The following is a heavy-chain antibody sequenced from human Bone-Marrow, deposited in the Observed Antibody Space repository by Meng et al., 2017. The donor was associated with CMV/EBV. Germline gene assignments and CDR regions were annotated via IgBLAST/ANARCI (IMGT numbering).Heavy chain of an antibody. CDR3: VLEEGFDN. V-gene: IGHV1-69*10. D-gene: IGHD6-6*01. CDR1: GGTFARYA. CDR2: TLPMFGIE. Sequence: SVKVSCKASGGTFARYAFSWVRQAPVQRLEWMGATLPMFGIEKYAPKFQGRVTITADRFTSTAHMELRSLRSEDTAVYFCVLEEGFDNWGQGTQVTVSS. J-gene: IGHJ4*02.